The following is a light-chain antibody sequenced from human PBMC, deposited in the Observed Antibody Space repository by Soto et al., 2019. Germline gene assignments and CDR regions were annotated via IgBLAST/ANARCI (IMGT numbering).Light chain of an antibody. CDR1: QTISSW. V-gene: IGKV1-5*03. J-gene: IGKJ1*01. CDR2: KAS. Sequence: DIQMTPSPSTLSASIGDRVNITCRASQTISSWLAWYQQKPGKAPKLLIYKASTLKSGVPSRFSGSGSGTEFTLTISSLQPDDFATYYCQHYNSYSEAFGQGTKVDIK. CDR3: QHYNSYSEA.